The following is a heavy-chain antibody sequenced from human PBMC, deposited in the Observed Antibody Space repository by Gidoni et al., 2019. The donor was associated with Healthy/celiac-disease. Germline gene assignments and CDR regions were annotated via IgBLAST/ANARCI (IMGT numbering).Heavy chain of an antibody. CDR1: GYTFTSYA. CDR3: ARGRPMVRGTTKLGMDV. J-gene: IGHJ6*02. D-gene: IGHD3-10*01. CDR2: INAGNGNT. Sequence: QVQLVQSGAEVKKPGASVKFSCKASGYTFTSYAMHWVRQAPGQRLEWMGWINAGNGNTKYSQKFQGRVTITRDTSASTAYRELSSLRSEDTAVYYCARGRPMVRGTTKLGMDVWGQGTTVTVSS. V-gene: IGHV1-3*01.